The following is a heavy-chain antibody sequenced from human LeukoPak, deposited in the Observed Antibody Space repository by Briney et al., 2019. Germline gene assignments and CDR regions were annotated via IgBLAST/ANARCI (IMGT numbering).Heavy chain of an antibody. CDR2: ISSSSSYI. CDR3: ARDGGAIDYYDSSGSWFDP. Sequence: GGSLRLSCAASGFTFSSYSMNWVRQAPGEGLEWVSSISSSSSYIYYADSVKGRFTISRDNAKDSLYLQMNSLRAEDTAVYYCARDGGAIDYYDSSGSWFDPWGQGTLVTVPS. V-gene: IGHV3-21*01. D-gene: IGHD3-22*01. CDR1: GFTFSSYS. J-gene: IGHJ5*02.